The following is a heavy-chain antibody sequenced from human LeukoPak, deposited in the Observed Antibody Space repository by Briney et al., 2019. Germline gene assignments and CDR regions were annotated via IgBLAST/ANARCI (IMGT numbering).Heavy chain of an antibody. J-gene: IGHJ3*02. CDR3: ARWSQVVKAFDI. V-gene: IGHV4-30-2*01. Sequence: PSETLSLTCTVSGGSISSGGYYWSWIRQPPGKGLEWIGYIYHSGSTYYNPSLKSRVTISVDRSKNQFSLKLSSVTAADTAVYYCARWSQVVKAFDIWGQGTMVTVSS. CDR2: IYHSGST. D-gene: IGHD3-22*01. CDR1: GGSISSGGYY.